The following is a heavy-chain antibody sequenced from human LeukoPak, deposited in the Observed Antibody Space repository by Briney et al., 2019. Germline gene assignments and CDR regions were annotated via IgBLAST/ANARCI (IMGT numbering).Heavy chain of an antibody. J-gene: IGHJ4*02. CDR3: ARVDIVVVVAATKAGTYYFDY. Sequence: SETLSLTCAVYGGSFSGYYWSGIRQPPGKGLEWIGEINHSGSTNYNPSLKSRVTISVDTSKNQFSLKLSSVTAADTAVYYCARVDIVVVVAATKAGTYYFDYWGQGTLVTVSS. CDR2: INHSGST. V-gene: IGHV4-34*01. D-gene: IGHD2-15*01. CDR1: GGSFSGYY.